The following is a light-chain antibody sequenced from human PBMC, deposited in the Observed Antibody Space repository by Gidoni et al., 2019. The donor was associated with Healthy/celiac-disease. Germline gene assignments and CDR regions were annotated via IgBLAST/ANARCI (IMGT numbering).Light chain of an antibody. V-gene: IGKV1-9*01. CDR1: QGISSY. CDR2: AAS. Sequence: DIQLTQSPSFLSASVGDRVTITCRASQGISSYLAWYQQKPGKAPKLLIYAASTLQSGVPSRFSGSGSGTEFTLTISSLQPEDFATYYCQQLNSYLRVTFGHGTKVDIK. CDR3: QQLNSYLRVT. J-gene: IGKJ3*01.